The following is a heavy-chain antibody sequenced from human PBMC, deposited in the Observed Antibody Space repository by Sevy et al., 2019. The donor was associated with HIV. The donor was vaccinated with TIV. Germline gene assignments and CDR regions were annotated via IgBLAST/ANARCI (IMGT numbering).Heavy chain of an antibody. J-gene: IGHJ3*02. D-gene: IGHD3-22*01. V-gene: IGHV1-69*13. CDR1: GGTFSSYA. CDR3: ARESITMIVVPIRSDAFDI. CDR2: IIPIFGTA. Sequence: ASVKVSCKASGGTFSSYAISWVRQAPGQGLEWMGGIIPIFGTANYAQKFQGRVTITADESTSTAYMELSSLRSEDTAVYYCARESITMIVVPIRSDAFDIWGQGTMVPVSS.